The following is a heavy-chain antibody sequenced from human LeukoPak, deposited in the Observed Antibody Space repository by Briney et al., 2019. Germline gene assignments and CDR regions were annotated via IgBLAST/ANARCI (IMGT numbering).Heavy chain of an antibody. Sequence: SETLSLTCTVSGGSISSYYWSWIRQPPGKGLEWIGYIYYSGSTNHNPSLKSRVTISVDTSKNQFSLKLSSMTAADTAVYYCARGQDIASYWGYYYMDVWGKGTTVTLSS. CDR2: IYYSGST. V-gene: IGHV4-59*01. CDR3: ARGQDIASYWGYYYMDV. D-gene: IGHD5/OR15-5a*01. CDR1: GGSISSYY. J-gene: IGHJ6*03.